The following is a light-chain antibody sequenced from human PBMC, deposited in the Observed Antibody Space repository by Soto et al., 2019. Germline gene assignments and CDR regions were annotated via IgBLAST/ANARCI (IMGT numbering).Light chain of an antibody. CDR2: DAS. CDR3: QQRSNWPPKIT. V-gene: IGKV3-11*01. J-gene: IGKJ5*01. Sequence: VLTQSPATLSLSPGEGATLSCRASQSVSTFLAWYQQKPGQAPRLLIYDASERATGIPARFSGSGSGTDFILTITSLEPEDFAVYYCQQRSNWPPKITFGQGTRLEIK. CDR1: QSVSTF.